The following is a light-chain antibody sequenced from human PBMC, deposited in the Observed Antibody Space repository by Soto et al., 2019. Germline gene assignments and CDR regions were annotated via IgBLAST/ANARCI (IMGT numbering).Light chain of an antibody. CDR1: QGIRSD. CDR3: PQHNSYPRT. V-gene: IGKV1-17*01. CDR2: AAS. Sequence: DIQMTQSPSSLSASVGERVTISCRASQGIRSDLGWYQQKPGKAPKRLIYAASSLQSGVPSRFSGSGSGTEFTLTISSLQLEDFATYYCPQHNSYPRTFGQGTKLEIK. J-gene: IGKJ2*01.